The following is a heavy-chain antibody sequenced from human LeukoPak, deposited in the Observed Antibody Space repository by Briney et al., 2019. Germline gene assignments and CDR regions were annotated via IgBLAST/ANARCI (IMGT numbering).Heavy chain of an antibody. D-gene: IGHD6-19*01. CDR3: ANGVAGSGWLPPDC. V-gene: IGHV3-23*01. CDR1: GFTFSSYA. CDR2: ISGSGGSQ. J-gene: IGHJ4*02. Sequence: GGSLRLSCVASGFTFSSYAMSWVRQAPGKGLEWVSGISGSGGSQYYADSVKGRFTVSRDNSKNTLYLQMNSMRAEDTPVYYFANGVAGSGWLPPDCGGQGTLVTVSS.